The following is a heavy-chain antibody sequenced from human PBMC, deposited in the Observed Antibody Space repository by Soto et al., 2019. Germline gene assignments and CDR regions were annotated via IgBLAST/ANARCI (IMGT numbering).Heavy chain of an antibody. Sequence: QVQLVQSGAEVKKPGASVKVSCKASGYTFTSYGISWVRQAPGQGLEWMGWISAYNGNTNYAQKLQGRVTXXTXTXXSTAYMELRSLRSDDTAVYYCARELSSYGYGNFDYWGQGTLVTVSS. J-gene: IGHJ4*02. D-gene: IGHD5-18*01. CDR1: GYTFTSYG. CDR3: ARELSSYGYGNFDY. CDR2: ISAYNGNT. V-gene: IGHV1-18*01.